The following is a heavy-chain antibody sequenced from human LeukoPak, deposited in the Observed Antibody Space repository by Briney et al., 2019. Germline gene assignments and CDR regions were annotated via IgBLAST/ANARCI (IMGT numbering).Heavy chain of an antibody. J-gene: IGHJ5*02. CDR3: ARDWCSRTSCYEVNYFDP. D-gene: IGHD2-2*01. CDR2: ISAYNGNT. CDR1: GYTFRNYA. V-gene: IGHV1-18*01. Sequence: ASVKVSCKASGYTFRNYAITWVRQAPGQGLEWMGWISAYNGNTNYPQKVQGRVTMTTDTSTSTAYMELRSLRSDDTAVYYCARDWCSRTSCYEVNYFDPWGQGTLVTVS.